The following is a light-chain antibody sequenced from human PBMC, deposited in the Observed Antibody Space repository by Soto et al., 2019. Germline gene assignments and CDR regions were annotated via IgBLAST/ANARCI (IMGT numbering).Light chain of an antibody. V-gene: IGLV2-23*02. CDR1: RSDVGSYIL. J-gene: IGLJ1*01. CDR3: CSYAGSATYV. CDR2: EVS. Sequence: QSVLTQPASVSGSPGQSITISCTGTRSDVGSYILVSWYQQLPGKAPKVLIYEVSKRPSGVSDRFSGSKSGNTASLTISGLQAEDEADYYCCSYAGSATYVFGTGTKSPS.